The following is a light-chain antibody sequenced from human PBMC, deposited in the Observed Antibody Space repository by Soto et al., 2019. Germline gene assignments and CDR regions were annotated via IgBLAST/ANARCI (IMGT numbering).Light chain of an antibody. CDR3: QQYENRPYT. Sequence: AIRMTQSPSSFSASTGDRVTITCRASQGISSYLAWYQHKPGQAPSLLIYDASKSHFGVPSRFSGSGSGTDFTFTISSLQPEDNATYYCQQYENRPYTFGPGTKVDIK. J-gene: IGKJ3*01. V-gene: IGKV1-8*01. CDR2: DAS. CDR1: QGISSY.